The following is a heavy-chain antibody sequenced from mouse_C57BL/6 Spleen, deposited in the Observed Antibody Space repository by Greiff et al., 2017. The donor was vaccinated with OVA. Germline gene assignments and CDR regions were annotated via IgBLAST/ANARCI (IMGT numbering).Heavy chain of an antibody. CDR3: VRQGDSSGLDY. Sequence: EVMLVESGGGLVQPKGSLKLSCAASGFSFNTYAMNWVRQAPGKGLEWVARIRSKSNNYATYYADSVKDRFTISRDDSESMLYLQMNNLKTEDTAMYYCVRQGDSSGLDYWGQGTTLTVSS. CDR1: GFSFNTYA. J-gene: IGHJ2*01. V-gene: IGHV10-1*01. CDR2: IRSKSNNYAT. D-gene: IGHD3-2*02.